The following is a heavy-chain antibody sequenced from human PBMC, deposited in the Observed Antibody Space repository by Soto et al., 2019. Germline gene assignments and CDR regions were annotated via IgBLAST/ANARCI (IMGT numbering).Heavy chain of an antibody. D-gene: IGHD2-15*01. CDR1: GGTFSSYA. V-gene: IGHV1-69*01. CDR3: ARAGDIVVVVAATSTGWFDP. J-gene: IGHJ5*02. CDR2: IIPIFGTA. Sequence: QVQLVQSGAEVKKPGSSVKVSCKASGGTFSSYAISWVRQAPGQGLEWMGGIIPIFGTANYAQKFQGRVTITADESTITAYMELSSLRSEDTAVYYCARAGDIVVVVAATSTGWFDPWGQGTLVTVSS.